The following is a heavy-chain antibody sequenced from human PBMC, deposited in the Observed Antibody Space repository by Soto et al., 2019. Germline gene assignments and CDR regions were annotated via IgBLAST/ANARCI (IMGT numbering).Heavy chain of an antibody. CDR2: ISGSGGST. V-gene: IGHV3-23*01. Sequence: GGSLRLSCAASGFTFSSYAMSWVRQAPGKGLEWVSAISGSGGSTYYADSVKGRFTISRDNAKNTLYLQINSLRAEDTAVYYCAKDRQKGIAAGPNDAFDIWGQGTMVTVSS. J-gene: IGHJ3*02. CDR1: GFTFSSYA. CDR3: AKDRQKGIAAGPNDAFDI. D-gene: IGHD6-13*01.